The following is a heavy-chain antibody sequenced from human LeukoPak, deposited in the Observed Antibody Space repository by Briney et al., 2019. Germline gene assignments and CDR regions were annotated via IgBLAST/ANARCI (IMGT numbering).Heavy chain of an antibody. Sequence: ASVKVSCKASGYTFTSYGISWVRQAPGQGLEWMGWISAYNGNTNYAQKLQGRVTMTTDTSTSTAYMELRSLRSDDTAVYYCARDRGTFYGSGSLTSAAFDIWGQGTMVTVSS. D-gene: IGHD3-10*01. CDR1: GYTFTSYG. V-gene: IGHV1-18*01. CDR3: ARDRGTFYGSGSLTSAAFDI. J-gene: IGHJ3*02. CDR2: ISAYNGNT.